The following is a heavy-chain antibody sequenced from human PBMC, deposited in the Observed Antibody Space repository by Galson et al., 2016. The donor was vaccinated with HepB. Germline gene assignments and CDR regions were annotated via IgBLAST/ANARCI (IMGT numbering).Heavy chain of an antibody. D-gene: IGHD1-1*01. J-gene: IGHJ4*02. CDR1: GDSVSSSSAT. Sequence: CAISGDSVSSSSATWNWIRQSPSRGLEWLGRTYYRSKWFSDYAMSMKGRLTINADTSKNQFSLQLNSVTPEDTGVYYCAKVHYTNWNDPTEDYFFYYWGQGTLVTVSS. CDR3: AKVHYTNWNDPTEDYFFYY. CDR2: TYYRSKWFS. V-gene: IGHV6-1*01.